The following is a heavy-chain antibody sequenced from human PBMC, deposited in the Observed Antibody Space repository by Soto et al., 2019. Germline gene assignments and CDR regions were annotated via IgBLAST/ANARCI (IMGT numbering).Heavy chain of an antibody. CDR1: VFPFGANA. V-gene: IGHV3-23*01. J-gene: IGHJ4*02. CDR2: LSNTGRRT. Sequence: GGSLRLSCVVSVFPFGANAVSWVRQAPGKGLEWVSGLSNTGRRTSYADSVKGRFNISRDNSENTVYLQMNSLRVEDTAVYYCATEMGATQGPFDNWGQGTLVTVSS. CDR3: ATEMGATQGPFDN. D-gene: IGHD1-26*01.